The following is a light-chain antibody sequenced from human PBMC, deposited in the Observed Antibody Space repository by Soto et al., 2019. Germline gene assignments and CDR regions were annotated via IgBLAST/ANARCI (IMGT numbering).Light chain of an antibody. CDR3: SSYTSSNTVL. Sequence: QSVLTQPPSVSVSPGQSVTISCTGTSSDIGIYDRVSWYQQTPGTAPKLMIYEVTNRPSGVPDRFSGSKSGTTASLTISGLQAEDEAGYYCSSYTSSNTVLFGGGTKVTVL. J-gene: IGLJ2*01. V-gene: IGLV2-18*02. CDR2: EVT. CDR1: SSDIGIYDR.